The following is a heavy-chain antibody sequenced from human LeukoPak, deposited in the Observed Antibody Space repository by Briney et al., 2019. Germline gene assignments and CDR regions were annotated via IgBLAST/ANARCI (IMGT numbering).Heavy chain of an antibody. J-gene: IGHJ5*02. CDR2: ITPSGYA. Sequence: GASVKVSCKASGYTFTNHDMHWVRQAPGQGLEWMGIITPSGYATYAQKFQGRVTVTRDTSTSTVYMEVSSLRSEDTAVYYCARERNTAYDFDWFDPWGQGTPVTVSS. V-gene: IGHV1-46*01. CDR1: GYTFTNHD. CDR3: ARERNTAYDFDWFDP. D-gene: IGHD5-12*01.